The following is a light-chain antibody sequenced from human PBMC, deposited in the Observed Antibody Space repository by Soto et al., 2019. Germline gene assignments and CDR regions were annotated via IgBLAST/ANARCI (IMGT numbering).Light chain of an antibody. CDR1: SSNIGSNS. Sequence: QPVLTQPPSASGTPGQRVTISCSGSSSNIGSNSVNWYQQLPGTAPKLLIYSNDRRPSGVPDRFSGSKSGTSAFLAISGLQSEDEADYYCAAWDDSLNGYVFGTGTKLTVL. CDR3: AAWDDSLNGYV. J-gene: IGLJ1*01. CDR2: SND. V-gene: IGLV1-44*01.